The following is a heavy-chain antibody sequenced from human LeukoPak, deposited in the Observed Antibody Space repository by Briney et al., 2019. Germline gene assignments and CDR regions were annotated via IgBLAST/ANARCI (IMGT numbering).Heavy chain of an antibody. V-gene: IGHV1-18*01. J-gene: IGHJ4*02. Sequence: ASVKVSCKASGYTFTSYGISWVRQAPGQGLEWMGWISAYNGNTNYAQKLQGRVTMTTDTSTSTAYMELRSLRSDDTAVYYCARAHAPESRLRSFVWLSPVHPDFWGQGTLVTVSS. CDR3: ARAHAPESRLRSFVWLSPVHPDF. CDR2: ISAYNGNT. CDR1: GYTFTSYG. D-gene: IGHD3-9*01.